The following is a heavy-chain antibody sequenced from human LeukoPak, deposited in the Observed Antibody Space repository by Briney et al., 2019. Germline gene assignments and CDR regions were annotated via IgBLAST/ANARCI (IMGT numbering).Heavy chain of an antibody. D-gene: IGHD3-22*01. Sequence: GGSLRLSCAASGFTFSSYAMHWVRQAPGKGLEWVAVISYDGSNKCYADSVKGRFTISRDNSKNTLYLQMNSLRAEDTAVYYCAREQAGDSSGYLYYYYGMDVWGQGTTVTVSS. CDR2: ISYDGSNK. V-gene: IGHV3-30-3*01. J-gene: IGHJ6*02. CDR1: GFTFSSYA. CDR3: AREQAGDSSGYLYYYYGMDV.